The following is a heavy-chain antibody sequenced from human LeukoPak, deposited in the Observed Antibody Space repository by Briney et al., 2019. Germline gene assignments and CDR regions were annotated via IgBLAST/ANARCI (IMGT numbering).Heavy chain of an antibody. J-gene: IGHJ6*02. D-gene: IGHD3-3*01. V-gene: IGHV4-59*08. Sequence: SETLSLTCTVSGGSISSYYWSWIRQPPGKGLEWIGYIYYSGSTNYNPSLKSRVTISVDTSKNQFSLKLSSVTAADTAVYYCARSNTIFGISYGMDVWGQGTTVTVSS. CDR3: ARSNTIFGISYGMDV. CDR1: GGSISSYY. CDR2: IYYSGST.